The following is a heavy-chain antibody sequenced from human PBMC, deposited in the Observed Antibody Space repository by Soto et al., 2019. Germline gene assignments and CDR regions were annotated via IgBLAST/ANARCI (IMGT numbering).Heavy chain of an antibody. V-gene: IGHV3-30-3*01. J-gene: IGHJ4*02. Sequence: GGSLRLSCAASGFIFSSYTMHWVRQAPGRGLEWVGVITYDGSNQYYADSVKGRFTISRDNSRNMLFLQMNSLRPDDTAVYYCARAPSGSYPEFDYWGQGTLVTVSS. CDR2: ITYDGSNQ. CDR3: ARAPSGSYPEFDY. CDR1: GFIFSSYT. D-gene: IGHD1-26*01.